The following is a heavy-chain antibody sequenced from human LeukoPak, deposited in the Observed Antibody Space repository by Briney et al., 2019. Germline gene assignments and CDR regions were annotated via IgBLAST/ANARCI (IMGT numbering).Heavy chain of an antibody. D-gene: IGHD3-10*01. V-gene: IGHV3-30*04. J-gene: IGHJ5*02. CDR3: ARDDGSGSYPNWFDP. CDR2: ISYDGSNK. CDR1: GFTFSSYA. Sequence: GRSLRLSCAASGFTFSSYAMHWVRQAPGKGLEWVAVISYDGSNKYYADSVKGRFTISRDNSKNTLYLQMNSLRAEDTAVYYCARDDGSGSYPNWFDPWRQGTLVTVSS.